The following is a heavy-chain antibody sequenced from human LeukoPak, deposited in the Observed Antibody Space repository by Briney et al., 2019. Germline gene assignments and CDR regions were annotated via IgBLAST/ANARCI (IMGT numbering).Heavy chain of an antibody. V-gene: IGHV1-2*02. D-gene: IGHD2-8*01. CDR3: ARGHCTNGVCLGPYYYYYYYMDV. CDR1: GYTFTGYY. Sequence: GASVKVSCKASGYTFTGYYMHWVRQAPGQGLEWMGWINPNSGGTNYAQKFQGRVTMTRDTSISTAYMELSRLRSDDTAVYYCARGHCTNGVCLGPYYYYYYYMDVWAKGPRSPSP. CDR2: INPNSGGT. J-gene: IGHJ6*03.